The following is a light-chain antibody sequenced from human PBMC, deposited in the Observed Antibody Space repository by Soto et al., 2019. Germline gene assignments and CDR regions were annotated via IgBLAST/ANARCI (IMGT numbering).Light chain of an antibody. CDR3: QQYNNWPLT. CDR2: GAS. Sequence: EIVVTQSPVTLSVSPGERVTLSCRASQSVSSNLAWYQQKPGQAPRLLIYGASTRATGIPARFSGSGSGTDFTLTISGLQSEDFAVYYCQQYNNWPLTFGGGTKVEIK. J-gene: IGKJ4*01. CDR1: QSVSSN. V-gene: IGKV3-15*01.